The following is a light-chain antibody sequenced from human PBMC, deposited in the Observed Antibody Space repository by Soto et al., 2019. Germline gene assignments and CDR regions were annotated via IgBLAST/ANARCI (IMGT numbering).Light chain of an antibody. CDR2: DAS. J-gene: IGKJ1*01. CDR3: QQRSNWPWT. V-gene: IGKV3-11*01. CDR1: QSVSSY. Sequence: EIVLTQSPATLSLSPGERATLSCRASQSVSSYLAWYQQKPGQAPRLLIYDASNRATGIPARFSGSGSGPEFTLTISSLEPEDFAVYYCQQRSNWPWTFGQGTQVEIK.